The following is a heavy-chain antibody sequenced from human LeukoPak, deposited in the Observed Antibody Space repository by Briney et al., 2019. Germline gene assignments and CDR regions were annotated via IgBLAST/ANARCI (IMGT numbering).Heavy chain of an antibody. J-gene: IGHJ4*02. D-gene: IGHD3-10*01. CDR2: ISSSSSTI. V-gene: IGHV3-48*04. CDR3: AREIGYLRFGEKQF. CDR1: GFTFSSYS. Sequence: GGSLRLSCAASGFTFSSYSMNWVRQAPGKGLEWVSYISSSSSTIYCADSVKGRFTISRDNAKNSLYLQMNSLRAEDTAVYYCAREIGYLRFGEKQFWGQGTLVTVSS.